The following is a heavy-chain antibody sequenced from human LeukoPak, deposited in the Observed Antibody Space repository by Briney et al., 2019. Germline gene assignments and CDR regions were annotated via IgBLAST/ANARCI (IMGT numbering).Heavy chain of an antibody. CDR2: IYYSGST. J-gene: IGHJ4*02. Sequence: SEALSLTCTVSGGSISTYYWGWIRPPPGKGLGWIGSIYYSGSTHFHPSLKSRVTISVDTSKNQISLKLRSVTAADTAVYYCARRLVIIPTLDYWGQGTLVTVSS. D-gene: IGHD3-9*01. CDR1: GGSISTYY. CDR3: ARRLVIIPTLDY. V-gene: IGHV4-39*01.